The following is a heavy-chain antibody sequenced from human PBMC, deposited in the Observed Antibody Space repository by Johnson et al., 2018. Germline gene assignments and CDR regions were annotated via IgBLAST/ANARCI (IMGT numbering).Heavy chain of an antibody. CDR3: AKGPRVSYYYYYYMDV. J-gene: IGHJ6*03. Sequence: QVQLQQWGAGLLKPSETLSLTCAVYGGSFSGYYWSWIRQPPGKGLEWIGEINHSGSTNYNPSLKTRVTISVDTSKNQFSLKLSSVTAADTAVYYCAKGPRVSYYYYYYMDVWGKGTTVTVSS. V-gene: IGHV4-34*01. CDR1: GGSFSGYY. CDR2: INHSGST. D-gene: IGHD3-22*01.